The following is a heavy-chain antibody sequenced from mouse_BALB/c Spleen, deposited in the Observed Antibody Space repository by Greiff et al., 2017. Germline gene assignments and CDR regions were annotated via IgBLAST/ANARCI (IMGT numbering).Heavy chain of an antibody. CDR1: GYTFTSYV. CDR3: ARSSLPSWFAY. V-gene: IGHV1-14*01. CDR2: INPYNDGT. D-gene: IGHD2-1*01. Sequence: EVQLKESGPELVKPGASVKMSCKASGYTFTSYVMHWVKQKPGQGLEWIGYINPYNDGTKYNEKFKGKATLTSDKSSSTAYMELSSLTSEDSAVYYCARSSLPSWFAYWGQGTLVTVSA. J-gene: IGHJ3*01.